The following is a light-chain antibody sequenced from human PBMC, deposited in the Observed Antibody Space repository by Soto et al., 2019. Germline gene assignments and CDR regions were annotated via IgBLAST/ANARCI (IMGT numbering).Light chain of an antibody. CDR1: SSDIGRYNY. Sequence: QPVLTQPASVSVSPGQSITISCTRTSSDIGRYNYVSWYQQYPGKAPKFMIYDVSNRPSGVSNRFSGSKSGNTASLTISGLQAEDEADYYCSSYISSSTYVFGTGTKVTV. V-gene: IGLV2-14*01. CDR2: DVS. J-gene: IGLJ1*01. CDR3: SSYISSSTYV.